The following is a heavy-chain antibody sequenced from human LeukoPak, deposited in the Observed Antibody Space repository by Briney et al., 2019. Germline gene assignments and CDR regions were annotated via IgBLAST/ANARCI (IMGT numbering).Heavy chain of an antibody. CDR3: VRGGGSSGYYYDY. D-gene: IGHD3-22*01. CDR2: IYYSGST. J-gene: IGHJ4*02. Sequence: SETLSLTCTVSGGSISSGDYYWSWIRQPPGKGLEWIGYIYYSGSTYYNPSLKRRVTISVDTSKNQFSLKLSSVTAADTAVYYCVRGGGSSGYYYDYWGQGPLLTVSS. CDR1: GGSISSGDYY. V-gene: IGHV4-30-4*01.